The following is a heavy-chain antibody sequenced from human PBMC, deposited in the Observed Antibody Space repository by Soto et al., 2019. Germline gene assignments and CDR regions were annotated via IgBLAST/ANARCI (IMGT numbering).Heavy chain of an antibody. CDR1: GYTFTSSG. Sequence: ASVKFSCKASGYTFTSSGISWVRQAHGQGLEWMGWISAYNGNTNYAQKLQGRVTMTTDTSTSTAYMELRSLRSGDTAVYYCAREGFDSSSLDYWGQGTLATVSS. D-gene: IGHD6-13*01. V-gene: IGHV1-18*01. CDR3: AREGFDSSSLDY. J-gene: IGHJ4*02. CDR2: ISAYNGNT.